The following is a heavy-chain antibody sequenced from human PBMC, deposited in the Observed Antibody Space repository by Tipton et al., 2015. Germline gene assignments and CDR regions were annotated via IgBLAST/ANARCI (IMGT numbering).Heavy chain of an antibody. CDR2: IWYDGSDK. CDR1: GFSFSSFG. D-gene: IGHD2-15*01. Sequence: SLRLSCAASGFSFSSFGMHWVRQAPGEGLEWVAAIWYDGSDKYYAESLKGRVTISRDNSKNTVSLQINSLRAEDTAVYYCARDPAGVRGNCDLWGQGTLVSVSS. CDR3: ARDPAGVRGNCDL. V-gene: IGHV3-33*01. J-gene: IGHJ4*02.